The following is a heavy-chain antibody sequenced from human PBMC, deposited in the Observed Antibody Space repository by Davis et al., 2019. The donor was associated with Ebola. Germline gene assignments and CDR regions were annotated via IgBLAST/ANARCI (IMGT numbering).Heavy chain of an antibody. J-gene: IGHJ4*02. D-gene: IGHD1-1*01. V-gene: IGHV1-18*04. CDR1: GYTFTSYG. CDR2: ISAYNGNT. CDR3: ARAQFPTTSDH. Sequence: ASVKVSCKASGYTFTSYGISWVRQAPGQGLEWMGWISAYNGNTNYAQKLQSRVTMTTDTSTSTAYMEVGILRSDDTAVYYCARAQFPTTSDHWGQGTLVTVSS.